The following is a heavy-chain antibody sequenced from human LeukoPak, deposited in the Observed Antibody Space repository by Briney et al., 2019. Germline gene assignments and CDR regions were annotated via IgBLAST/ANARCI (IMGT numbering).Heavy chain of an antibody. Sequence: PSQTLSLTCTVSGGSISSGGYYWSWIRQPPGKGLEWIGYIYHSGSTYYNPSLKSRVTISVDRSMNQFSLRLSSVTAADTAVYYCARATGGSGSSAWFDPWGQGTLVTVSS. CDR3: ARATGGSGSSAWFDP. CDR2: IYHSGST. J-gene: IGHJ5*02. V-gene: IGHV4-30-2*01. CDR1: GGSISSGGYY. D-gene: IGHD3-10*01.